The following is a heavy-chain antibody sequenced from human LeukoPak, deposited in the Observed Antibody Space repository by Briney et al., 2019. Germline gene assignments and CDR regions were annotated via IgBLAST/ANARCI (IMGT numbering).Heavy chain of an antibody. V-gene: IGHV3-30*03. CDR1: GFTFSSYG. CDR2: ISYDGSNK. Sequence: GGSLRLSCAASGFTFSSYGMHWVRQAPGKGLEWVAVISYDGSNKYYADSVKGRFTISRDNSKNTLYLQMNSLRAEDTAVYYCAREVSGRYGMDVWGQGTTVTVSS. J-gene: IGHJ6*02. CDR3: AREVSGRYGMDV. D-gene: IGHD1-26*01.